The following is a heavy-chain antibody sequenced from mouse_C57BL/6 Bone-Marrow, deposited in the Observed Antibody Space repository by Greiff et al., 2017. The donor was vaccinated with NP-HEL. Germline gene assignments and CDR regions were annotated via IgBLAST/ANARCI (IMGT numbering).Heavy chain of an antibody. J-gene: IGHJ1*03. CDR3: AREKFYYGSLYFDV. V-gene: IGHV1-81*01. CDR1: GYTFTSYG. D-gene: IGHD1-1*01. Sequence: VQLQQSGAELARPGASVKLSCKASGYTFTSYGISWVKQRTGQGLEWIGEIYPRSGNTYYNEKFKGKATLTADKSSSTAYMELRSLTSEDSAVYSCAREKFYYGSLYFDVWGTGTTVTVSS. CDR2: IYPRSGNT.